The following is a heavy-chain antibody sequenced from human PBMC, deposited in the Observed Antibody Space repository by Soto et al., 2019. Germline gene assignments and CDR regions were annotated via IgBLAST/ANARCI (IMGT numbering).Heavy chain of an antibody. D-gene: IGHD5-18*01. Sequence: GGSLRLSCAASGIIFSRYAMSWVRQPPGRGLEWVSGMSGSGGTTYYADSVKGRFAVSRDNSKNTLYLQMNSLRAEDTAVYYCAKGNTYGPGSYYGMDVWGQGTTVTV. V-gene: IGHV3-23*01. CDR3: AKGNTYGPGSYYGMDV. CDR2: MSGSGGTT. CDR1: GIIFSRYA. J-gene: IGHJ6*02.